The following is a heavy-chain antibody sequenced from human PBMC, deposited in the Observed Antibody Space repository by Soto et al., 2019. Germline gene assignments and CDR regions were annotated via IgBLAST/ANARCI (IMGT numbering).Heavy chain of an antibody. D-gene: IGHD6-19*01. Sequence: QVQLQESGPGLVKPSETLSLTCTVSGGSVSSGSYYWSWIRQPPGKGLEWIGYIYYSGSTNYNPSLKSRVTISVDACKNQFALKLSSVPAADTAVYYCARDLNSGWTNAFDIWGQGTMVTVSS. J-gene: IGHJ3*02. CDR3: ARDLNSGWTNAFDI. CDR2: IYYSGST. V-gene: IGHV4-61*01. CDR1: GGSVSSGSYY.